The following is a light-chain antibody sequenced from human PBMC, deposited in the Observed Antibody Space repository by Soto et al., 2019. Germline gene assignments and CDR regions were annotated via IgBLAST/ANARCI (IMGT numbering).Light chain of an antibody. CDR1: SSNIGSNY. J-gene: IGLJ2*01. CDR2: RNN. Sequence: QSVLTQPPSASGTPGQRVTISCSGSSSNIGSNYVYWYQQLPGTAPKLLIYRNNQRPSGVPDRFSGSKSGTSAFLAISGLRSEDEAGYYCAAWDDSLSGVVFGGGTKVTVL. V-gene: IGLV1-47*01. CDR3: AAWDDSLSGVV.